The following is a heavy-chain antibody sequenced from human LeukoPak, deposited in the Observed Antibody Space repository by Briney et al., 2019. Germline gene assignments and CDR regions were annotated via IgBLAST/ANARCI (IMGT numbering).Heavy chain of an antibody. CDR2: IYYSGST. D-gene: IGHD2-21*02. J-gene: IGHJ4*02. V-gene: IGHV4-39*01. CDR1: GGSISSSSYY. CDR3: AREYCGGDCYSPLYFDY. Sequence: SETLSLTCTVSGGSISSSSYYWGWIRQPPGKGLEWIGSIYYSGSTYYNPSLKSRVTISVDTSKNQFSLKLSSVTAADTAVYYCAREYCGGDCYSPLYFDYWGQGTLVAVSS.